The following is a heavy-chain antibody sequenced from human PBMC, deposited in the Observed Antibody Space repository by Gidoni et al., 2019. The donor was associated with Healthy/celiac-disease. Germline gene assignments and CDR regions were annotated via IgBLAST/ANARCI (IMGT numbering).Heavy chain of an antibody. Sequence: QLQLQESGPGLVKLSETLSLTCTVSGGSISSSRYYWGWIRQPPGKGLEWIGSIYYSGSTYYNPSLKSRVTISVDTSKNQFSLKLSSVTAADTAVYYCARQGDDYGDYYYYGMDVWGQGTTVTVSS. V-gene: IGHV4-39*01. CDR3: ARQGDDYGDYYYYGMDV. D-gene: IGHD4-17*01. CDR2: IYYSGST. CDR1: GGSISSSRYY. J-gene: IGHJ6*02.